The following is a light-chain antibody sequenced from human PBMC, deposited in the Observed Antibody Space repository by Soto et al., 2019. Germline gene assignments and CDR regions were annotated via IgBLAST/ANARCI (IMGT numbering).Light chain of an antibody. CDR3: HQYDSSPLT. CDR1: QSVSSSY. CDR2: GAS. V-gene: IGKV3-20*01. Sequence: EIVLTQSPGTLSLSPGERATLSCRASQSVSSSYLAWYQQKPGQAPRLRIDGASSRATGIPDRFSGSGSGTDFTLTISILEPEDFAVYYCHQYDSSPLTFGGGTKVEIK. J-gene: IGKJ4*01.